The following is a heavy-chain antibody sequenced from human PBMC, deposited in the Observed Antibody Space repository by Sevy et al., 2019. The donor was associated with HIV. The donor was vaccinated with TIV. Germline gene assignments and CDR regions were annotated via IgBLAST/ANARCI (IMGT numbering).Heavy chain of an antibody. D-gene: IGHD1-26*01. CDR2: ISWNSGSI. CDR1: GFTFDDYA. CDR3: AKDKGGSYYGMDV. J-gene: IGHJ6*02. Sequence: GGSLRLSCAASGFTFDDYARHWVRQAPGKGLEWVSGISWNSGSIGYADSVKGRFTISRNNAKNTLYLQMNSLRAEDTAVYDCAKDKGGSYYGMDVWGQGTTVTVSS. V-gene: IGHV3-9*01.